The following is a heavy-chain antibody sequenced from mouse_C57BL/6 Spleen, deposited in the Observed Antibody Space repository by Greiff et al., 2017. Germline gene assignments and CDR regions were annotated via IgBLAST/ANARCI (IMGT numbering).Heavy chain of an antibody. V-gene: IGHV3-6*01. J-gene: IGHJ2*01. Sequence: EVQLVESGPGLVKPSQSLSLTCSVTGYSITSGYYWNWIRQFPGNKLEWMGYISYDGSNNYNPSLKNRISITRDTSKNQFFLKLNSVTTEDTATYYCARWWLPHYFDYWGQGTTLTVSS. CDR1: GYSITSGYY. D-gene: IGHD1-1*02. CDR3: ARWWLPHYFDY. CDR2: ISYDGSN.